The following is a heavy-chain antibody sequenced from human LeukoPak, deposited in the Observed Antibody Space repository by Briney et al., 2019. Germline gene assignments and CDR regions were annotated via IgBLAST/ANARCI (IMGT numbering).Heavy chain of an antibody. CDR1: GFTLSSYA. J-gene: IGHJ5*02. V-gene: IGHV3-30*04. Sequence: QAGGSLRLSCAASGFTLSSYAMHWVRQAPGKGLEWVAVISYDGSNKYYADSVKGRFTISRDNSKNTLYLQMNSLRAEDTAVYYCARDRGNYGDYHNWFDPWGQGTLVTVSS. CDR2: ISYDGSNK. CDR3: ARDRGNYGDYHNWFDP. D-gene: IGHD4-17*01.